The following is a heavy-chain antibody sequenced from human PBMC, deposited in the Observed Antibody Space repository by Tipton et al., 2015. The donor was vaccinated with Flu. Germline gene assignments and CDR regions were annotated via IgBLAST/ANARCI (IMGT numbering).Heavy chain of an antibody. CDR1: GGSISSSSYY. J-gene: IGHJ2*01. V-gene: IGHV4-39*01. CDR2: IYYSGST. D-gene: IGHD1-26*01. CDR3: ARRWGATIYWYFDL. Sequence: TLSLTCTVSGGSISSSSYYWGWIRQPPGKGLEWIGSIYYSGSTYYNPSLKSRVTTSVDTSKNQFSLKLSSVTAADTAVYYCARRWGATIYWYFDLWGRGTLVTVSS.